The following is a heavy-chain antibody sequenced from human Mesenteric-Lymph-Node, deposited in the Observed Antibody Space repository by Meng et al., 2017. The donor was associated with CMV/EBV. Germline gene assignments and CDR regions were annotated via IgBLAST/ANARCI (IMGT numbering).Heavy chain of an antibody. CDR2: INPNTGNP. D-gene: IGHD3-9*01. V-gene: IGHV7-4-1*02. Sequence: YAFTKYAINWVRQAPGHGPEWMGWINPNTGNPTYARGFTGRFVFSLDTSVSTAYLQISSLKAEDTAVYYCARDGEGSLTGYQPAFDYWGQGSLVTVSS. CDR3: ARDGEGSLTGYQPAFDY. CDR1: YAFTKYA. J-gene: IGHJ4*02.